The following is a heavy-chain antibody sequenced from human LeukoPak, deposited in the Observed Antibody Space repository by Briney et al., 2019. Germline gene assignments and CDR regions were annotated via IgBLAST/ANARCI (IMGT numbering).Heavy chain of an antibody. CDR2: ISAYNGNT. CDR1: GYTFTSYG. CDR3: ARALVRRPAFDI. D-gene: IGHD2-21*01. V-gene: IGHV1-18*01. Sequence: HRASVKVSCKASGYTFTSYGISWVRQAPGQGLEWMGWISAYNGNTNYAQKLQGRVTMTTDTSTSTAYMELRSLRSEDTAVYYCARALVRRPAFDIWGQGTMVTVSS. J-gene: IGHJ3*02.